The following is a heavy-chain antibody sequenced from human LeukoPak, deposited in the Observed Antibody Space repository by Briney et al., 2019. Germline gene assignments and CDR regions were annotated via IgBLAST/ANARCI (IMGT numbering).Heavy chain of an antibody. J-gene: IGHJ3*02. D-gene: IGHD3-22*01. CDR1: GYSFSTYW. Sequence: GESLKISCQGSGYSFSTYWITWVRQMPGKGLEWMGIIYPGDSDTRYNPSFQDQVTISADKSISTAYLQWSSLKASDTAMYYCARYYYDSSGSESNAFDIWGQGTMVTVSS. V-gene: IGHV5-51*01. CDR2: IYPGDSDT. CDR3: ARYYYDSSGSESNAFDI.